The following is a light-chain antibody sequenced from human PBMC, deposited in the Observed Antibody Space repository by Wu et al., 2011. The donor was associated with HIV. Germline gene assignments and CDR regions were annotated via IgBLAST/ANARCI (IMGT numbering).Light chain of an antibody. J-gene: IGKJ4*01. CDR1: QSVSSW. CDR3: QQYNSYPLT. V-gene: IGKV1-5*03. Sequence: DIQMTQSPSTLSVSVGDRVTITCRASQSVSSWLAWYQQKPGKAPKLLIYKASTLESGVPSRFSGSGSGTEFTLTISSLQPDDFATYYCQQYNSYPLTFGGGPSGDQT. CDR2: KAS.